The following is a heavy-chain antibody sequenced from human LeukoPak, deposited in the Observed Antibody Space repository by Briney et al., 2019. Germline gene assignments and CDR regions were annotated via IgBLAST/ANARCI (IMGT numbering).Heavy chain of an antibody. CDR3: ARDYNFYFDS. V-gene: IGHV3-33*01. CDR2: IWYDGSKK. CDR1: GFTLSNYG. J-gene: IGHJ4*02. D-gene: IGHD3-10*01. Sequence: GESLRLSCAASGFTLSNYGMHWVRQAPGKGLEWVAVIWYDGSKKYYADSVKGRFTISRDYSKNTLYLEMNSLRAEDTAVYYCARDYNFYFDSWGQGTLVTVSS.